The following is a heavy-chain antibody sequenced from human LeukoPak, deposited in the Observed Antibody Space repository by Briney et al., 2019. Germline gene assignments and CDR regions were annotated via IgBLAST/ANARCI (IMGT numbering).Heavy chain of an antibody. J-gene: IGHJ5*02. D-gene: IGHD2-15*01. V-gene: IGHV3-23*01. CDR3: VAATLP. Sequence: GGTLRLSCAASGFTFTSFAMSWVRQAPGKGLEWVSTISRSGSATYFANSVKGRFTISRDNSKNTVYLQMNTLRAEDTAVYYSVAATLPWGQGTLVTVSS. CDR1: GFTFTSFA. CDR2: ISRSGSAT.